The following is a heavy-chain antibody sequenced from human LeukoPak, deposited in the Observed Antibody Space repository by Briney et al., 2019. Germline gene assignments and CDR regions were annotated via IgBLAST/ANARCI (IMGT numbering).Heavy chain of an antibody. J-gene: IGHJ5*02. CDR1: GGSISSGGYY. V-gene: IGHV4-30-2*02. Sequence: SQTLSLTCTVSGGSISSGGYYWSWIRQPPGKGLEWIGYIYHSGSTYYNPSLKSRVTISVDTSKNQFSLKLSSVTAADTAVYYCARGGKDYSKGWFDPWGQGTLVTVSS. CDR2: IYHSGST. D-gene: IGHD4-11*01. CDR3: ARGGKDYSKGWFDP.